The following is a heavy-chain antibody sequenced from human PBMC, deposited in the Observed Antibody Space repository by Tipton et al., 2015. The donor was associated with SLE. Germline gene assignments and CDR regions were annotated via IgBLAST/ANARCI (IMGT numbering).Heavy chain of an antibody. CDR2: INPNSGGT. D-gene: IGHD4-23*01. CDR3: ARLNDYGGI. CDR1: GYSFTSYD. V-gene: IGHV1-2*02. J-gene: IGHJ4*02. Sequence: QLVQSGAEVKKPGESLKISCKGSGYSFTSYDINWVRQAPGQGLEWMGWINPNSGGTNHARKFQGRVTMTRDTSISTAYMELSRLRSDDTAVYYCARLNDYGGIWGQGTLVTVS.